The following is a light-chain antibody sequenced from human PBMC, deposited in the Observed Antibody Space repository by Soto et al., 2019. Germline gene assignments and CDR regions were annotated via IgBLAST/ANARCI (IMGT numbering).Light chain of an antibody. CDR1: SSNIGSHT. CDR3: AAWDDSLNGHV. CDR2: SNN. Sequence: QSVLTQPPSASGTPGQRITISCSGSSSNIGSHTVNWHQQVPGTAPKLLIYSNNERPSGVPDRFSGSKSGTSASLAISGLQSGDEADYYCAAWDDSLNGHVFGTGTQLTVL. V-gene: IGLV1-44*01. J-gene: IGLJ7*01.